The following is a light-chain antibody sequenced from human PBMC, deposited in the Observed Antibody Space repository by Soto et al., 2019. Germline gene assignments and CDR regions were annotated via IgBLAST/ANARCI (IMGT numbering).Light chain of an antibody. CDR1: QSVLYSSNNKNY. J-gene: IGKJ1*01. CDR2: WAS. V-gene: IGKV4-1*01. Sequence: DIVMTQSPDSLGVSLGERATISCKSGQSVLYSSNNKNYLAWYQQKPGQPPKLIIYWASIRETGVPDRFSGSGSGTDFTLDISSLQAEDVAVYYCQQYYSNPQTFGQGTKVDIK. CDR3: QQYYSNPQT.